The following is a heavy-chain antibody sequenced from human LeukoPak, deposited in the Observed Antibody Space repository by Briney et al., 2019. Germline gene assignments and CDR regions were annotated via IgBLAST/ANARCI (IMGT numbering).Heavy chain of an antibody. CDR2: FDPEDGET. Sequence: GASVKVSCKASGYTFTSYGISWVRQAPGQGLEWMGGFDPEDGETIYAQKFQGRVTMTEDTSTDTAYMELSSLRSEDTAVYYCATSVSYYYYGMDVWGQGTTVTVSS. CDR3: ATSVSYYYYGMDV. J-gene: IGHJ6*02. CDR1: GYTFTSYG. V-gene: IGHV1-24*01.